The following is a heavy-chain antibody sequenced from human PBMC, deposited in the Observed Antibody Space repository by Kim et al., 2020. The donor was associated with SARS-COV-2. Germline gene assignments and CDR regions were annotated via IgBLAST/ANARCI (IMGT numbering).Heavy chain of an antibody. CDR2: INHSGST. V-gene: IGHV4-34*01. CDR1: GGSFSGYY. J-gene: IGHJ6*02. D-gene: IGHD3-10*01. CDR3: ARVRPMVRGVIMFYYGMDV. Sequence: SETLSLTCAVYGGSFSGYYWSWIRQPPGKGLEWIGEINHSGSTNYNPSLKSRVTISVDTSKNQFSLKLSSVTAADTAVYYCARVRPMVRGVIMFYYGMDVWGQGTTVTVSS.